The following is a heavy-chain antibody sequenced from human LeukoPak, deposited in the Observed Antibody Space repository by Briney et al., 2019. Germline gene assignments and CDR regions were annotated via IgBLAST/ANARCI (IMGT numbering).Heavy chain of an antibody. D-gene: IGHD2/OR15-2a*01. V-gene: IGHV4-59*01. J-gene: IGHJ3*02. CDR1: GGSISSDH. CDR2: IYYSGRT. Sequence: PSETLSLTCSVSGGSISSDHWNWIRQTPGKGLGWIGCIYYSGRTYYNPSLKSRVTISVDMSKSQFSLRLTSVTAADTAVYYCARKNDFEIWGQGTLVTVSS. CDR3: ARKNDFEI.